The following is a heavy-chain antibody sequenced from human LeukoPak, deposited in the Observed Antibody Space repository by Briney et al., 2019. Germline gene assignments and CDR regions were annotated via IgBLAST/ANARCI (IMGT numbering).Heavy chain of an antibody. CDR2: ISAYNGNT. D-gene: IGHD2-15*01. CDR1: GYTFTSYG. J-gene: IGHJ4*02. V-gene: IGHV1-18*01. Sequence: ASVKVSCKASGYTFTSYGISWVRQAPGQGLEWMGWISAYNGNTNYAQKLQGRVTMTTDTSTSTAYMELRSLRSDDTAVYYCGYCSGGSCYSGIDYWGQGTLVTVSS. CDR3: GYCSGGSCYSGIDY.